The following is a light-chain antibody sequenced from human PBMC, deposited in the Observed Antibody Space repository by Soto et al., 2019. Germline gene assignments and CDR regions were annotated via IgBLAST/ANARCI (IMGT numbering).Light chain of an antibody. Sequence: QSVLTQPASVYGSPGQSIAISCTGTSSDVGFYNYVSWYQQHPGKAPKLMVYDVNNRPSGVSNRFSGSKSGNTASLTISGLQAEDEADYYCTSYTTSSTYVFGTGTKVTVL. J-gene: IGLJ1*01. V-gene: IGLV2-14*03. CDR1: SSDVGFYNY. CDR3: TSYTTSSTYV. CDR2: DVN.